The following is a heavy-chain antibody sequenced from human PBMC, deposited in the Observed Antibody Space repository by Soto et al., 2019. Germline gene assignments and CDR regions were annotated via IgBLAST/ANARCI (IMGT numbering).Heavy chain of an antibody. CDR2: IYYSGSS. CDR1: GGSIISGGYY. D-gene: IGHD5-18*01. V-gene: IGHV4-31*03. J-gene: IGHJ4*02. CDR3: ARGGYSYDHYFDY. Sequence: SETLSLTCTVTGGSIISGGYYWSWIRQHPEKGLEWIGYIYYSGSSSYNPSLKSRLTISVDTFNNQFSLKLSSVTAADTAVYYCARGGYSYDHYFDYWGQGTLVTVSS.